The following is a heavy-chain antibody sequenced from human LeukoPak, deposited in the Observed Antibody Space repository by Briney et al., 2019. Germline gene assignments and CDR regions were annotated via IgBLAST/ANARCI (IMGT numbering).Heavy chain of an antibody. CDR1: GFIFSSYE. CDR3: ARDLEDSSPFGAFDM. D-gene: IGHD3-22*01. CDR2: IGSGGGTK. J-gene: IGHJ3*02. V-gene: IGHV3-48*03. Sequence: PGGSLRLSCAASGFIFSSYEMNWVRQAPGKGLEWVSYIGSGGGTKYYADSVKGRLTISRDNSKNTLYLQMNSLRAEDTAVYYCARDLEDSSPFGAFDMWGQGTMVTVSS.